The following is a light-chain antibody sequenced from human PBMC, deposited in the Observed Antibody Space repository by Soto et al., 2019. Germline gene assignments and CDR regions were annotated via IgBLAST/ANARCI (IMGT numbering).Light chain of an antibody. CDR1: QSVPSGY. CDR3: QQRSNWPPIT. Sequence: EIVLTQSPGTLSLSPGERATISCRASQSVPSGYVAWFQQKSGQAPRLLIYGASTRATGIPERFSGSGSGTDFTLTISRLEPEDFAVYFCQQRSNWPPITFGQGTRLEIK. V-gene: IGKV3D-20*02. CDR2: GAS. J-gene: IGKJ5*01.